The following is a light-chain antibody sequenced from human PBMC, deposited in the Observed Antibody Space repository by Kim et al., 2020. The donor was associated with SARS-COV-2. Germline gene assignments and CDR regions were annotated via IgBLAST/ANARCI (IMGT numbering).Light chain of an antibody. CDR2: GKN. CDR1: SLRSYY. Sequence: SSELTQDPAVSVALGQTVRITCQGDSLRSYYASWYQQKPGQAPVLVIYGKNNRPSGIPDRFSGPSSGNTASLTITGAQAEDEADYSCNSRDRSGNHLVFC. CDR3: NSRDRSGNHLV. V-gene: IGLV3-19*01. J-gene: IGLJ3*02.